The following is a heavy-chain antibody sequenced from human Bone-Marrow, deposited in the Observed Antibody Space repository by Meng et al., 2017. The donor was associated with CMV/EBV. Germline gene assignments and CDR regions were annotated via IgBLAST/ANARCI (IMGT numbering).Heavy chain of an antibody. V-gene: IGHV3-30-3*01. CDR3: ARESLYSYTFDI. J-gene: IGHJ3*02. Sequence: GGSLRLSCAASGFTFSSYAMHWVRQAPGKGLEWVAVISYDGSNKYYADSVKGRFTISRDNSHNTLYVHMSSLKNEDTALYYCARESLYSYTFDIWGQGTMVTVSS. CDR1: GFTFSSYA. CDR2: ISYDGSNK. D-gene: IGHD2-21*01.